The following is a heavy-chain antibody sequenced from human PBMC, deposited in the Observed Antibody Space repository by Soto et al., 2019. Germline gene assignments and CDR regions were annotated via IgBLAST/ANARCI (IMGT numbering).Heavy chain of an antibody. CDR2: MNPNSGDG. V-gene: IGHV1-8*01. D-gene: IGHD3-16*01. CDR3: ARSHLIGGQSLAF. CDR1: GYTFIGYE. J-gene: IGHJ4*02. Sequence: ASVKVSCKASGYTFIGYEINWVRQATGQGLEWMAWMNPNSGDGAYAQRFQGRVTMTRNTSINTAYMELSSLTSEDTAVYYCARSHLIGGQSLAFWGQGIPVTVSS.